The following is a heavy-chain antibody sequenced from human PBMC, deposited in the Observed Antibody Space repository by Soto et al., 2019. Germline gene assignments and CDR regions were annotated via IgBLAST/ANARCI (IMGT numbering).Heavy chain of an antibody. D-gene: IGHD6-13*01. CDR2: ISSNGGST. V-gene: IGHV3-64D*08. J-gene: IGHJ4*02. CDR1: GFTFSSYA. Sequence: GGSLKISCSAPGFTFSSYAIHWVPQAPGKGLEKVSAISSNGGSTYYADSVKGRFTISRDNSKNTLYLQMSSLRAEDTAVYYCVILPTSSSWELDYWGQGALVTVSS. CDR3: VILPTSSSWELDY.